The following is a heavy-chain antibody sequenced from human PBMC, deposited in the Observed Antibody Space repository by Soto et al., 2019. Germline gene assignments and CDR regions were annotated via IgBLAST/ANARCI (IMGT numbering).Heavy chain of an antibody. CDR3: ARDNSIGYFDY. V-gene: IGHV3-74*01. Sequence: GESLKISCAASGFTFSSYWMHWVRQAPGKGLVRVSRINSDGSSTSYADSVKGRFTISRDNTKNTLYLQMNSLRAEDTAVYYCARDNSIGYFDYWGQGTLVTVSS. CDR2: INSDGSST. D-gene: IGHD3-22*01. CDR1: GFTFSSYW. J-gene: IGHJ4*02.